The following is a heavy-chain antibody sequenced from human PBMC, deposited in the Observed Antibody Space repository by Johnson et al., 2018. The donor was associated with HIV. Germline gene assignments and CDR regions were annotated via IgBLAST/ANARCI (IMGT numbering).Heavy chain of an antibody. Sequence: QAPGKGLEWVAVIWYDGSNKYYADSVKGRFTISRDNSKNTLYLQMNSLRAEDTAVYYCAKGEWGAGTDAFDIWGQGTMVTVSS. CDR3: AKGEWGAGTDAFDI. J-gene: IGHJ3*02. V-gene: IGHV3-33*06. CDR2: IWYDGSNK. D-gene: IGHD3-16*01.